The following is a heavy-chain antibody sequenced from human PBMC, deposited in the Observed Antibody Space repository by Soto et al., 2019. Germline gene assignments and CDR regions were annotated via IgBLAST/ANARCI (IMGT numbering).Heavy chain of an antibody. D-gene: IGHD6-19*01. J-gene: IGHJ4*02. CDR3: ASPYSSGWYSLDY. CDR1: GGTFSGYA. Sequence: ASVKVSCKASGGTFSGYAISWVRQAPGQGLEWMGGIIPIFGTANYAQKFQGRVTITADESTSTAYMELSSVRSEDTAVYYCASPYSSGWYSLDYWGQGTLVTVSS. V-gene: IGHV1-69*13. CDR2: IIPIFGTA.